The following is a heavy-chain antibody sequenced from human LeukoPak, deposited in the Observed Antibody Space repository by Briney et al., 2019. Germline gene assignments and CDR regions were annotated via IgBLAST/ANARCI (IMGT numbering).Heavy chain of an antibody. CDR1: GYTFTSYG. CDR3: ARGGDFWSGYYRTFGY. D-gene: IGHD3-3*01. V-gene: IGHV1-18*01. Sequence: ASVKVSCKASGYTFTSYGISWVRQAPGQGLEWMGWISAYNGNANYAQKLQGRVAMTTDTSTSTAYMELRSLRSDDTAVYYCARGGDFWSGYYRTFGYWGQGTLVTVSS. J-gene: IGHJ4*02. CDR2: ISAYNGNA.